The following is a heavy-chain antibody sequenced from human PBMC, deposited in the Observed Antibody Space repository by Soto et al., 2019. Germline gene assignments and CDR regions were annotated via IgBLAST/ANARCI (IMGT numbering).Heavy chain of an antibody. V-gene: IGHV3-74*01. Sequence: GGSLRLSCEVSGFTFSAYWMHWVRQVPGKGLIWVSRISDDGSTTTYADSVKGRFTISRDNAKNTLYLQMGSLRADDTGLYYCTRGHRVSSTGTGAHWGQGTLVTVSS. D-gene: IGHD1-1*01. CDR3: TRGHRVSSTGTGAH. CDR1: GFTFSAYW. CDR2: ISDDGSTT. J-gene: IGHJ4*02.